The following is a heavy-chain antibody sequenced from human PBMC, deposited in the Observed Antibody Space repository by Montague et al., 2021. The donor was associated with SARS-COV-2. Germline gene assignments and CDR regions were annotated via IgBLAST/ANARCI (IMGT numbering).Heavy chain of an antibody. J-gene: IGHJ5*02. CDR3: ARELQYNWFDP. CDR1: GGSFNDYY. Sequence: SETLSLTCAVYGGSFNDYYWTWVRQPPGKGLEWIGEITHSGGIKYNPSLESRVTMSVDTSKNQFSLNLSSVTAADTAMYYCARELQYNWFDPWGQGTLVTVSS. CDR2: ITHSGGI. V-gene: IGHV4-34*01. D-gene: IGHD1-1*01.